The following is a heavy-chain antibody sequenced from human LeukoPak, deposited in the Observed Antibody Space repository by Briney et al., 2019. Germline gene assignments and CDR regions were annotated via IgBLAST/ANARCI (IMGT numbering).Heavy chain of an antibody. D-gene: IGHD6-6*01. CDR1: GFTFGDYP. CDR2: ISSSSSTI. V-gene: IGHV3-48*01. J-gene: IGHJ6*03. Sequence: GGSLRLSCTGFGFTFGDYPLNWVRQAPGKGLEWVSYISSSSSTIYYADSVKGRFTISRDNAKNSLYLQMNSLRAEDTAVYYCARDVVSSSGYYYYYMDVWGKGTTVTVSS. CDR3: ARDVVSSSGYYYYYMDV.